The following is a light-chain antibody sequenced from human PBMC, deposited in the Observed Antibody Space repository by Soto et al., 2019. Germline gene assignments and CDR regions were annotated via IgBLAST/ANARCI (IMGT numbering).Light chain of an antibody. CDR2: EVT. Sequence: QSALTQPASVSGSPGQSITISCTGTSSDVGFYNLVSWYQQHPGKAPKLMIYEVTKRPSGVSNRFSGSKSVNTASLTISGLQPEDEADYYCCSYAGSTTYVFGGGTKLTVL. J-gene: IGLJ2*01. V-gene: IGLV2-23*02. CDR1: SSDVGFYNL. CDR3: CSYAGSTTYV.